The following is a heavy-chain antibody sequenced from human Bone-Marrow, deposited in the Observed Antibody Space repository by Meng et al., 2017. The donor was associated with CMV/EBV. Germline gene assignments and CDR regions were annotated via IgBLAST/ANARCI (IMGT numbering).Heavy chain of an antibody. J-gene: IGHJ6*02. CDR2: INPNSGGT. D-gene: IGHD6-13*01. CDR3: ARDYQYSSSWYTYYYYYGMDV. Sequence: ASEKVSCKASGYTFTGYYMYWVRQAPGQGLEWMGWINPNSGGTNYAQKFQGRVTMTRGTSISTAYMELSRLRSDDTAVYYCARDYQYSSSWYTYYYYYGMDVWGQGTTVTVSS. V-gene: IGHV1-2*02. CDR1: GYTFTGYY.